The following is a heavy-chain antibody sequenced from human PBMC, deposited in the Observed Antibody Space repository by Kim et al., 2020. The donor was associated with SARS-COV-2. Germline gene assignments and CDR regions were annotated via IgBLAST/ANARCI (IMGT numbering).Heavy chain of an antibody. CDR1: GYTFTSYA. D-gene: IGHD3-10*01. CDR2: INTNTGNP. V-gene: IGHV7-4-1*02. CDR3: ARGPLGFGELRDITVYYYYYGMDV. J-gene: IGHJ6*02. Sequence: ASVKVSCKASGYTFTSYAMNWVRQAPGQGLEWMGWINTNTGNPTYAQGFTGRFVFSLDTSVSTAYLQISSIKAEDTAVYYCARGPLGFGELRDITVYYYYYGMDVWGQGTTVTVSS.